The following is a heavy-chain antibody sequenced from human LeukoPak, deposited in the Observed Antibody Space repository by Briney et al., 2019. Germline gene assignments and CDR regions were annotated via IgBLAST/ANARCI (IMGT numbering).Heavy chain of an antibody. D-gene: IGHD6-19*01. J-gene: IGHJ3*02. Sequence: GGSLRLSCAASGFTFSSYWMHWVRQAPGKGLVWVSRINSDGSSTSYADSAKGRFTISRDNAKNTLYLQMNSLRAEDTAVYYCARDHSSGAADAFDIWGQGTMVTVSS. CDR1: GFTFSSYW. V-gene: IGHV3-74*01. CDR2: INSDGSST. CDR3: ARDHSSGAADAFDI.